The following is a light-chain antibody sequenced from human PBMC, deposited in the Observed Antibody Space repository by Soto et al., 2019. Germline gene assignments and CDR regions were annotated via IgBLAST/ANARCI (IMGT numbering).Light chain of an antibody. CDR3: SSYTSSSTLYV. V-gene: IGLV2-14*01. CDR1: ISYVGVYNY. Sequence: QSVLTQPASVSWSPGHSITISFTGTISYVGVYNYVSWYRQHPVKAPKLLIYEVSNRPPVFSNRFSGSKSGNTASLNISGLRAEDEADYYCSSYTSSSTLYVFGTGTKVPVL. CDR2: EVS. J-gene: IGLJ1*01.